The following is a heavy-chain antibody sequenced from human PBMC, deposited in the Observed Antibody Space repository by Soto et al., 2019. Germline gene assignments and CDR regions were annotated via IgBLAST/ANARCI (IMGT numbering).Heavy chain of an antibody. CDR3: AGYNGEGDPYDAFDI. D-gene: IGHD1-26*01. J-gene: IGHJ3*02. CDR2: IVVGSGNT. CDR1: GFTFTSSA. Sequence: SVKVSCKASGFTFTSSAVQWVRQARGQRLEWIGWIVVGSGNTNYAQKFQERVTITRDMSTSTAYMELSSLRSEDTAVYYCAGYNGEGDPYDAFDIWGQGTMVTVSS. V-gene: IGHV1-58*01.